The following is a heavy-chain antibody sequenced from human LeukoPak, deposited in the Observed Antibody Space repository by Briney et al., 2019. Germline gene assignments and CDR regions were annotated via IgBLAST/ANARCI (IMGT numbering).Heavy chain of an antibody. CDR2: ISSSSYI. CDR3: ATYRQVLLPFES. J-gene: IGHJ4*02. Sequence: GGSLRLSCAASGFTFSSYWMSWVRQAPGKGLEWVSSISSSSYIYYADSVKGRFTISRDNAKNSLYLQMNSLRAEDTAIYYCATYRQVLLPFESWGQGTLVTVSS. CDR1: GFTFSSYW. D-gene: IGHD2-8*02. V-gene: IGHV3-21*04.